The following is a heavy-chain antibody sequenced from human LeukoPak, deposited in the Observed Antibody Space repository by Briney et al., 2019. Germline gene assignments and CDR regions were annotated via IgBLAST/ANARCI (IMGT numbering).Heavy chain of an antibody. CDR3: AKDFDYRPTDDY. CDR1: GFTFSSYG. J-gene: IGHJ4*02. Sequence: GGSLRLSCAASGFTFSSYGMHWVRQAPGKGLEWVAFIRYDGSNKYYTDSVKGRFTISRDNSKNTLYLQMNSLRAEDTAVYYCAKDFDYRPTDDYWGQGTLVTVSS. V-gene: IGHV3-30*02. CDR2: IRYDGSNK. D-gene: IGHD4-11*01.